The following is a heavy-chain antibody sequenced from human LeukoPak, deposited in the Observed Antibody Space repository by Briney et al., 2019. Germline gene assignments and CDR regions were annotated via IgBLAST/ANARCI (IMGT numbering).Heavy chain of an antibody. CDR3: ARETIVVGEIYWFDP. D-gene: IGHD2-15*01. CDR1: GGTFSSYA. CDR2: IIPILGIA. Sequence: SVKVSCKASGGTFSSYAISWVRQAPGQGLEWMGRIIPILGIANYAQKFQGRVTITADKSTSTAYMELSSLRSEDTAVYYCARETIVVGEIYWFDPWGQGTLVTVSS. V-gene: IGHV1-69*04. J-gene: IGHJ5*02.